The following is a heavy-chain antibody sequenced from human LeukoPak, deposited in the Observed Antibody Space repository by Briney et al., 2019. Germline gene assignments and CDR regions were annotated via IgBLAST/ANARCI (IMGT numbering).Heavy chain of an antibody. J-gene: IGHJ6*02. D-gene: IGHD2-2*01. Sequence: GGSLRLSCAASGFTFSSYAMSWVRQAPGKGLEWVSAISGSGGSTYYADSVKGRFTISRDNSKNTLYLQMNSLRAEDTAVYYCAKDRRLEYCSSTSCYDYYYGMDVWGQGTTVTVSS. V-gene: IGHV3-23*01. CDR3: AKDRRLEYCSSTSCYDYYYGMDV. CDR2: ISGSGGST. CDR1: GFTFSSYA.